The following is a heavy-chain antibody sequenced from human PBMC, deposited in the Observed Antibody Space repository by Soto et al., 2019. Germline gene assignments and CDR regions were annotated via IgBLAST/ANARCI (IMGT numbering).Heavy chain of an antibody. D-gene: IGHD6-13*01. V-gene: IGHV3-9*01. J-gene: IGHJ4*02. CDR2: ISWNSGSI. Sequence: PGGSLRLSCAASGFTFDDYAMHWVRQAPGKGLEWVSGISWNSGSIGYADSVKGRFTNSRDNAKNSLYLQMNSLRAEDTALYYCAKDIPGIAAAGSPDYWGQGTLVTVSS. CDR3: AKDIPGIAAAGSPDY. CDR1: GFTFDDYA.